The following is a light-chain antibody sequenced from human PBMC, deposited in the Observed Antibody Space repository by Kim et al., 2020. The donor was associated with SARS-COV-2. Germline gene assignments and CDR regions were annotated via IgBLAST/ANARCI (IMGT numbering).Light chain of an antibody. CDR3: QQSYSTPLT. J-gene: IGKJ4*01. CDR1: QSISSY. Sequence: SASVGDIVTITCRASQSISSYLNWYQQKPGKAPKLLIYAASSLQSGVPSRFSGSGSGTDFTLTISSLQPEDFATYYCQQSYSTPLTFGGGTKLEI. CDR2: AAS. V-gene: IGKV1-39*01.